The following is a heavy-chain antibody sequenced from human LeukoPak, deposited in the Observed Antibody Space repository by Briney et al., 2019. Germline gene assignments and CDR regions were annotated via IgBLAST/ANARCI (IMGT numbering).Heavy chain of an antibody. J-gene: IGHJ5*02. Sequence: ASVKVSCKASGYTFTSYWISWVRQMPGKGLEWMGRIDPSDSYTNYSPSFQGHVTISADKSISTAYLQWSSLKASDTAMYYCARHPGPATVRFGAWGQGTLVTVSS. V-gene: IGHV5-10-1*01. CDR2: IDPSDSYT. D-gene: IGHD3-10*01. CDR3: ARHPGPATVRFGA. CDR1: GYTFTSYW.